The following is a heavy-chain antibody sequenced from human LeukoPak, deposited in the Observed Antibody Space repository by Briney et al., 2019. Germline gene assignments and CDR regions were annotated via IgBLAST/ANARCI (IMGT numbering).Heavy chain of an antibody. CDR2: IYSGGST. CDR1: GFTVSSNY. V-gene: IGHV3-53*01. CDR3: ARDSGYGSGNFDY. Sequence: LPGGSLRLSCAASGFTVSSNYMNWVRQAPGKGLEWVSVIYSGGSTYYADSVKGRFTISRDNSKNTLYLQMNSLRAEDTAVYYCARDSGYGSGNFDYWGQGTLVTVSS. D-gene: IGHD3-10*01. J-gene: IGHJ4*02.